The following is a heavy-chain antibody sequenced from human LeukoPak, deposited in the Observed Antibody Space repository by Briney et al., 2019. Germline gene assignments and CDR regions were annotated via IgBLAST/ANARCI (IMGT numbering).Heavy chain of an antibody. CDR1: GGSISSSSYY. V-gene: IGHV4-39*01. Sequence: PSETLSLTCTVPGGSISSSSYYWGWIRQPPGKGLEWIGSIYYSGSTYYNPSLKSRVTISVDTSKNQFSLKLSSVTAADTAVYYCARLSGYDSFVDYWGQGTLVTVSS. CDR3: ARLSGYDSFVDY. J-gene: IGHJ4*02. D-gene: IGHD5-12*01. CDR2: IYYSGST.